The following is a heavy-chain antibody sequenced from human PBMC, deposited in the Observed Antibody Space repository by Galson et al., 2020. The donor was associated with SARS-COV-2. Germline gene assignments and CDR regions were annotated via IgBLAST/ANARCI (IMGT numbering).Heavy chain of an antibody. CDR1: GFTVSRHH. J-gene: IGHJ6*03. V-gene: IGHV3-53*01. D-gene: IGHD6-6*01. CDR3: ATSSTYYYYYYMDV. CDR2: IHSGSNT. Sequence: GESLKIPCTTSGFTVSRHHMSWVRRAPGKGPEWVSGIHSGSNTNYAASVRGRFTISRDNSKNTVYLQMNSLRAEDTAVYYCATSSTYYYYYYMDVWGKGTTVIVSS.